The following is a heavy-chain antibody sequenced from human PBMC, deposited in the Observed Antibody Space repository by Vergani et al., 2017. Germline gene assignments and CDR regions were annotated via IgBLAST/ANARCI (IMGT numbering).Heavy chain of an antibody. CDR2: FDPEDGET. D-gene: IGHD3-3*01. V-gene: IGHV1-24*01. J-gene: IGHJ6*02. CDR1: GYTLTELS. CDR3: AREGVRITIFGVVIFSGMDV. Sequence: QVQLVQSGAEVKKPGASVKVSCKVSGYTLTELSMHWVRQAPGKGLEWMGGFDPEDGETIYAQKFQGRVTMTEDTSTDTAYMELRSLRSDDTAVYYCAREGVRITIFGVVIFSGMDVWGQGTTVTVSS.